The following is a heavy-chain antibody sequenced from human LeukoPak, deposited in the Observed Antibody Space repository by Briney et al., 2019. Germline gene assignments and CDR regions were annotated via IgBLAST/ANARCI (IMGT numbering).Heavy chain of an antibody. J-gene: IGHJ4*02. D-gene: IGHD3-3*01. V-gene: IGHV3-9*01. CDR1: GFTFDDYA. Sequence: PGGSLRLSCAASGFTFDDYAMHWVRQAPGKGLEWVSGISWNSGSIGYADSVKGRFTISRDNAKNSLYLQMNSLRAEDTALYYCAKDIGTAWSGLETYYFDYWGQGTLVTVSS. CDR3: AKDIGTAWSGLETYYFDY. CDR2: ISWNSGSI.